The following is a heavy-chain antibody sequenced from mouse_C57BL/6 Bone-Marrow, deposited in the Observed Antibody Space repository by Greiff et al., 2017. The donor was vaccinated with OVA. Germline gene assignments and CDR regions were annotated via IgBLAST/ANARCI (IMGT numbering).Heavy chain of an antibody. CDR3: ARWGYGNYGFDY. CDR1: GYTFTDYN. D-gene: IGHD2-10*02. Sequence: EVQLQQSGPELVKPGASVKMSCKASGYTFTDYNMHWVKQSHGKSLEWIGYINPNNGGTSYNQKFKGKATLTVNKSSSTAYMELRSLTSEDSAVYYCARWGYGNYGFDYWGQGTTLTVSS. J-gene: IGHJ2*01. CDR2: INPNNGGT. V-gene: IGHV1-22*01.